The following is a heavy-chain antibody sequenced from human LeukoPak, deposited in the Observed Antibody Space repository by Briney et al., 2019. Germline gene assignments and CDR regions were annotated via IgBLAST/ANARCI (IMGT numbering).Heavy chain of an antibody. CDR1: GFTFSAYS. J-gene: IGHJ4*02. CDR3: AREVSEGFDF. V-gene: IGHV3-21*01. CDR2: FGTRSTSV. D-gene: IGHD3-22*01. Sequence: GRSLRLSCTTSGFTFSAYSMNWIRQAPGKGLEWVSSFGTRSTSVYHAGSVKGRFAISRDNAKNSLYLQMNSLRAEDTALYYCAREVSEGFDFWGPGTLVTVSS.